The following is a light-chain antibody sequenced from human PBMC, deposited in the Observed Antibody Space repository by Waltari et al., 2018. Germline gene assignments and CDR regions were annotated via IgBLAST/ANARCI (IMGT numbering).Light chain of an antibody. Sequence: QSALTQPASLSGSPGQSITIPCTGTSSHVGGYLYVSWYQQHPGEAPKLRIFEVSRRPSGVSDRFSGSKSGNTASLTISGLQAEDEADYYCGSYASGNSILFGGGTKVTVL. J-gene: IGLJ2*01. CDR3: GSYASGNSIL. CDR2: EVS. CDR1: SSHVGGYLY. V-gene: IGLV2-14*03.